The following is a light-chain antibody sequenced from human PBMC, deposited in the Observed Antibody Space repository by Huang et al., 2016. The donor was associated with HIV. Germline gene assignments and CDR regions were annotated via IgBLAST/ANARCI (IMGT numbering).Light chain of an antibody. J-gene: IGKJ5*01. Sequence: ERVMTQSPATLSVAPGERVTLSCRASHSVSSNLAWYQQKPGQAPRLLIHGASTRATGIPASVSGSGSGTEFTLAISSLQSEDSGVYFCQQYDNWPLTFGQGTRLEIK. CDR3: QQYDNWPLT. CDR2: GAS. CDR1: HSVSSN. V-gene: IGKV3-15*01.